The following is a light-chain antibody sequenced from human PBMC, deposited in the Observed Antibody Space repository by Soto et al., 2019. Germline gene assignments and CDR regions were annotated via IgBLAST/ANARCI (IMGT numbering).Light chain of an antibody. CDR2: GAS. Sequence: ENVFTQSPGTLSFSSGGKATLSCRASQTVSSYLTWYQQRPGQAPRLLIYGASKRATGIPDRFSGSGSGTDFTPTISRLEPEDFALYYCQQYGTSPITFGQGTRLEIK. CDR1: QTVSSY. CDR3: QQYGTSPIT. V-gene: IGKV3-20*01. J-gene: IGKJ5*01.